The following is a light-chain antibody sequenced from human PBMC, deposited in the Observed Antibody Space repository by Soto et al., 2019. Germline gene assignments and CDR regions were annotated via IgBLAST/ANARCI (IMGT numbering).Light chain of an antibody. CDR2: GNS. CDR3: QSYDSSLSGVV. V-gene: IGLV1-40*01. Sequence: QSVLTQPPSVSGAPGQRVTISCTGSSSNIGAGYDVHWYQQLPGTAPKLLIYGNSNLPSGVPDRLSGSKSGTSASLAITGLQAEDEADYYCQSYDSSLSGVVFGGGTKVAVL. CDR1: SSNIGAGYD. J-gene: IGLJ2*01.